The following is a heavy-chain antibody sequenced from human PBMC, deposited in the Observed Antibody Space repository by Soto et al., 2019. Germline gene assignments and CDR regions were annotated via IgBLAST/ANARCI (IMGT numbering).Heavy chain of an antibody. CDR3: ARGGACSGGSCYSYYYGMDV. D-gene: IGHD2-15*01. V-gene: IGHV4-4*07. Sequence: QVQLQESGPGLVKPSETLSLTCTVSGGSISSYYWSWIRQPAGKGLEWIGRIYTSGSTNYNPSLKSRVTMSVDTSKNQFSLKLSSVTAADTAVYYCARGGACSGGSCYSYYYGMDVWGQGTTVTVSS. CDR2: IYTSGST. J-gene: IGHJ6*02. CDR1: GGSISSYY.